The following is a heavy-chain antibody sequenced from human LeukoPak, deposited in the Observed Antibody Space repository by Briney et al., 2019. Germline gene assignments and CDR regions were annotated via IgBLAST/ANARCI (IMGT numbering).Heavy chain of an antibody. CDR3: ARAPLDSSGNHWGVWFDP. D-gene: IGHD3-22*01. V-gene: IGHV5-51*01. CDR1: GYSFSSYW. CDR2: IYPGHSDT. J-gene: IGHJ5*02. Sequence: GESLQISCKGSGYSFSSYWIGWVRQMPGKGLEGMGIIYPGHSDTKYSPSFQGQVTMSADRSINTAYLQWSSLKASDTAIYYCARAPLDSSGNHWGVWFDPRGQGTLVTVSS.